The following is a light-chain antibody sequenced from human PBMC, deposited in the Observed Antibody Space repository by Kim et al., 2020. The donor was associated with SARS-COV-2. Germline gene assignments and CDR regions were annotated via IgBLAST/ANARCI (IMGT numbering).Light chain of an antibody. J-gene: IGKJ1*01. V-gene: IGKV3-20*01. CDR3: QQYRSSPPT. Sequence: SPGERATLSCRASQSVSSSYFAWYQQKPGQAPRLLIYGASSRATGIPDRFSGSGSGTDFTLSISRLEPEDFAVYFCQQYRSSPPTFGQGTKVDIK. CDR1: QSVSSSY. CDR2: GAS.